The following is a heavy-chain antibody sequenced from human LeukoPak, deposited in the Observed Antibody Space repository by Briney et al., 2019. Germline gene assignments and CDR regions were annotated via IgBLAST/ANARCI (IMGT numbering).Heavy chain of an antibody. CDR2: IYYSGST. D-gene: IGHD3-22*01. CDR1: GGSISSGGYS. V-gene: IGHV4-30-2*05. CDR3: ARVASGYYYPLQY. Sequence: SETLSLTCAVSGGSISSGGYSWSWIRQPPGKGLEWIGYIYYSGSTYYNPSLKSRVTISVDTSENQFSLRLSSVTAADTAVYYCARVASGYYYPLQYWGQGTLVTVSS. J-gene: IGHJ1*01.